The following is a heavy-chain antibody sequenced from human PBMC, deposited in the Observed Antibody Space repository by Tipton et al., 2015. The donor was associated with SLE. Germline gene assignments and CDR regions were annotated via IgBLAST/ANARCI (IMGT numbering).Heavy chain of an antibody. D-gene: IGHD3-3*01. CDR1: GGSISSSSYY. V-gene: IGHV4-39*07. J-gene: IGHJ4*02. Sequence: TLSLTCTVSGGSISSSSYYWGWIRQPPGKGLEWIGSIYYSGNTYSSPSLKSRVTLSIDTSKNQFSLKLTSVTAADTAVYYCARSSDLTIFGVVIKGDYFDYWGQGTRVTVSS. CDR3: ARSSDLTIFGVVIKGDYFDY. CDR2: IYYSGNT.